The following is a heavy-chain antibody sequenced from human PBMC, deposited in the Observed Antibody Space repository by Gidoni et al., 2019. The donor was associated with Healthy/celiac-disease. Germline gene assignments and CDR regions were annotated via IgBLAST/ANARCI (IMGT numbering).Heavy chain of an antibody. V-gene: IGHV3-53*01. CDR3: ASLAAAGIFYYYYGMDV. CDR2: IDSGSST. Sequence: EVQLVESGGGLIQPGGSLRLSCAASGFTVSSNYMSWVRQAPGKGLEWVSVIDSGSSTNYSDAVKGRLTISRDNSKNTLYFQMNSLRAEDTAVYYCASLAAAGIFYYYYGMDVWGQGTTVTVSS. CDR1: GFTVSSNY. D-gene: IGHD6-13*01. J-gene: IGHJ6*02.